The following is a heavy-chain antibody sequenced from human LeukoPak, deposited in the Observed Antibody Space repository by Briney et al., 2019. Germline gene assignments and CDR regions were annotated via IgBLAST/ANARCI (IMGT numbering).Heavy chain of an antibody. CDR2: ISYDGSNK. CDR1: GFTFSSYG. CDR3: AKDLRRQQLVLGDY. V-gene: IGHV3-30*18. Sequence: GGSLRLSCAASGFTFSSYGMHWVRQAPGKGLEWVAVISYDGSNKYYADSVKGRFTISRDNSKNTLYLQMNSLRAEDTAVYYCAKDLRRQQLVLGDYWGQGTLVTVSS. J-gene: IGHJ4*02. D-gene: IGHD6-13*01.